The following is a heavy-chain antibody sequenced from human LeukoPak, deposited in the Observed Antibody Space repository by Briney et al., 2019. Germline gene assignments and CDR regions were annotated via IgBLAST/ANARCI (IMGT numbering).Heavy chain of an antibody. CDR3: AKDYAVITGALCDY. Sequence: PGGSLRLSCVASGFMFASVGMNWVRKAPGKGLEWVSSISGGGDRTYYADSVKGRFTISRDNSKNTLYLQMNSLRAEDTAVYYCAKDYAVITGALCDYWGQGTLVTVSS. D-gene: IGHD2-21*01. CDR2: ISGGGDRT. CDR1: GFMFASVG. J-gene: IGHJ4*02. V-gene: IGHV3-23*01.